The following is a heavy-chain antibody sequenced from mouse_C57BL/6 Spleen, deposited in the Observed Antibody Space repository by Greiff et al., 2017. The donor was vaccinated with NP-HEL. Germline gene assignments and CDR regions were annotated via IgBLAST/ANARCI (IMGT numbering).Heavy chain of an antibody. Sequence: QVQLQQPGAELVRPGSSVKLSCKASGYTFTSYWMHWVKQRPIQGLEWIGNIDPSDSETHYNQKFKDKATLTVDKSSSTAYMQLSSLTSEDSAVYYCARSPATVVATEGFDYWGQGTTLTVSS. J-gene: IGHJ2*01. CDR1: GYTFTSYW. CDR2: IDPSDSET. D-gene: IGHD1-1*01. CDR3: ARSPATVVATEGFDY. V-gene: IGHV1-52*01.